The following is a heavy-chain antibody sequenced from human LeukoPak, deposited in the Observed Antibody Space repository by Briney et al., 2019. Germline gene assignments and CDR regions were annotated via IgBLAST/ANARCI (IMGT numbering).Heavy chain of an antibody. CDR2: ISGSGSTI. D-gene: IGHD3-9*01. V-gene: IGHV3-48*03. CDR1: GFTFSSYE. Sequence: GGSLRLSCAASGFTFSSYEMNWVRQAPGKGLEWVSYISGSGSTIYYADSVKGRFTISRDNSKNSLYLQMSSLRAEDTAVYYCVRVGSMYYDILHGYTYFDYWGQGNLVTVSS. J-gene: IGHJ4*02. CDR3: VRVGSMYYDILHGYTYFDY.